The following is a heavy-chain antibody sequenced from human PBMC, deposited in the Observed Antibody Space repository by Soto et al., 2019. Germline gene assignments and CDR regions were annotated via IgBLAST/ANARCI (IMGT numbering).Heavy chain of an antibody. CDR1: GGSLSNYY. V-gene: IGHV4-59*08. CDR2: MFNGGSA. Sequence: PSETLSLTCTVSGGSLSNYYWSWIRQPPGKGLEWVGYMFNGGSANYNPSLKSRVTISVDTSENQFSLKLNSVTAADTAVYYCGRRVEGTFMLDYWGQGTLVTVPS. D-gene: IGHD1-1*01. J-gene: IGHJ4*02. CDR3: GRRVEGTFMLDY.